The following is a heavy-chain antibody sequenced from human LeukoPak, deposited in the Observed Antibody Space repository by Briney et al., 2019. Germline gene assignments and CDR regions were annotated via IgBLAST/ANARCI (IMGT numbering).Heavy chain of an antibody. J-gene: IGHJ4*02. V-gene: IGHV4-39*01. CDR2: LYYSGST. CDR1: GGSISCSSYY. D-gene: IGHD3-22*01. Sequence: SETLSLTYTVSGGSISCSSYYWVWIRQPPGKGLEWIGSLYYSGSTHYKPSLKSRVAIFVDTSKNQFSLRLSSVNAADAAVFYCARNYYECSGYDVWGQGTQVTVSS. CDR3: ARNYYECSGYDV.